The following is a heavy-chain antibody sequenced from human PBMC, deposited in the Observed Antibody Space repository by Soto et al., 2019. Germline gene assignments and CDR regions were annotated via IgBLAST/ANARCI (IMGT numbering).Heavy chain of an antibody. CDR1: GFTFSSYA. CDR2: ISYDGSNK. J-gene: IGHJ4*02. CDR3: ARAVTISTPIDY. D-gene: IGHD3-3*01. V-gene: IGHV3-30-3*01. Sequence: GGSLRLSCAASGFTFSSYAMHWVRQAPGKGLEWVAVISYDGSNKYYADSVKGRFTISRDNSKNTLYLQMNSLRAEDTAVYYCARAVTISTPIDYWGQGTLVTVSS.